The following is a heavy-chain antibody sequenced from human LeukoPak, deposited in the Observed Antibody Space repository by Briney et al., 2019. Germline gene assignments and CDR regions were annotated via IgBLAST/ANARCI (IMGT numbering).Heavy chain of an antibody. D-gene: IGHD2-15*01. Sequence: SETLSLTCTVSGGSMSIYYWSWIRQPPGKGLECVGYIYYSGSTYYNPALKSRVTISVDTSKNQFSLKLSSVTTADTAVYYCARDCSGGSCYGKVDLWGRGTLVTVSS. J-gene: IGHJ2*01. V-gene: IGHV4-59*01. CDR1: GGSMSIYY. CDR2: IYYSGST. CDR3: ARDCSGGSCYGKVDL.